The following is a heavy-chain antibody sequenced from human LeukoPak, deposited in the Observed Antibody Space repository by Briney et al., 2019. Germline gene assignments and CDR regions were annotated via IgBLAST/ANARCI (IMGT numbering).Heavy chain of an antibody. CDR3: ARNSAVAGTGAFDI. CDR2: IYSGGST. Sequence: GGSLRLSCAASGFTVSSNYMSWVRQAPGKGLEWVSVIYSGGSTYYADSVKGRFTISRDNSKNTLYLQMNSLRAEDTAVYYCARNSAVAGTGAFDIWGQGTMVTVSS. CDR1: GFTVSSNY. D-gene: IGHD6-19*01. V-gene: IGHV3-53*05. J-gene: IGHJ3*02.